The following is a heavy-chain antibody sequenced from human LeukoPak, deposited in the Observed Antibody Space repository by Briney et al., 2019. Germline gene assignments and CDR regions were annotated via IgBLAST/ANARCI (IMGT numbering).Heavy chain of an antibody. J-gene: IGHJ6*02. CDR2: ISSSSSYI. D-gene: IGHD5-12*01. CDR3: ARDSRGEVATIYTYYYGMDV. V-gene: IGHV3-21*01. CDR1: GFTFSSYS. Sequence: GGSLRLSCAASGFTFSSYSMSWVRQAPGKGLGWVSSISSSSSYIYYADSVKGRFTISRDNAKNSLYLQMNSLRAEDTAVYYCARDSRGEVATIYTYYYGMDVWGQGTTVTVSS.